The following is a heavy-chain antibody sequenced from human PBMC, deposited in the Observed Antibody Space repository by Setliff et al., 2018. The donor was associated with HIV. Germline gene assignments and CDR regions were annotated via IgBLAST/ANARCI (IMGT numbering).Heavy chain of an antibody. J-gene: IGHJ6*03. CDR1: GYSITNGNY. CDR2: IYSIGHT. V-gene: IGHV4-38-2*01. D-gene: IGHD3-16*02. Sequence: SETLSLTCLVFGYSITNGNYWAWIRQSPGKGLEWIGSIYSIGHTYYNPSHKSRVTISVDTSKDQFSLKLSSVTAADTAVYYCGRSVFGGVIAAGRAYYFYMDVWGKGTTVTVSS. CDR3: GRSVFGGVIAAGRAYYFYMDV.